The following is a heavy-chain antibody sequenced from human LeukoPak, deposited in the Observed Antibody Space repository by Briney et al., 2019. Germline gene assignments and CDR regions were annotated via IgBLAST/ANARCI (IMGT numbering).Heavy chain of an antibody. V-gene: IGHV3-23*01. CDR3: AKDMKVDTLRPFYFDS. CDR2: ISAGGGST. J-gene: IGHJ4*02. D-gene: IGHD3-22*01. Sequence: QPGRSLRLSCIVSGLTFGDYSLSWVRQAPGKGLEWVSGISAGGGSTYYADSVKGRFTISRDNSRNTLYLQMNSLRAEATAVYYCAKDMKVDTLRPFYFDSWGQGTLVTVSS. CDR1: GLTFGDYS.